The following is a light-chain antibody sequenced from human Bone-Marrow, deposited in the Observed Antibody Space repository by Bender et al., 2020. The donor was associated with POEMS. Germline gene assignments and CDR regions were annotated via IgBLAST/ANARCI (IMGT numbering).Light chain of an antibody. J-gene: IGLJ3*02. CDR3: CSYADNSVWV. Sequence: QSALTQPASVAASPGQSITISCTGTSSDVGAYNYVSWYQQHPGKAPKLMICDVSNRPSGVSDRFSGSKSGNTASLTISGLQAEDEADFYCCSYADNSVWVFGGGTKLTVL. CDR2: DVS. CDR1: SSDVGAYNY. V-gene: IGLV2-14*01.